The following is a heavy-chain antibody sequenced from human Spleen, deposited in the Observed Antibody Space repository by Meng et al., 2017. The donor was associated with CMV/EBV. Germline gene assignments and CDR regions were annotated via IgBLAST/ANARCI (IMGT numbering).Heavy chain of an antibody. CDR3: AKDRVAVAGTFDY. J-gene: IGHJ4*02. CDR2: ISGSGGST. Sequence: EVQLLESXXGLVQXGGSLSLSCAASGFTFSSYAMSWVRQAPGKGLEWVSAISGSGGSTYYADSVKGRFTISRDNSKNTLYLQMNSLRAEDTAVYYCAKDRVAVAGTFDYWGQGTLVTVSS. D-gene: IGHD6-19*01. V-gene: IGHV3-23*01. CDR1: GFTFSSYA.